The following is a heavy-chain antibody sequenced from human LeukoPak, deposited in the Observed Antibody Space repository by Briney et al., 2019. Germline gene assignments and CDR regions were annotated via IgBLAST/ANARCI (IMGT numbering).Heavy chain of an antibody. CDR3: AREGRWLRNYYYYYMDV. D-gene: IGHD5-12*01. Sequence: SETLSLTCTVSGGSISSSSDYWGWIRQAPGKGLEWIGSIYYSENTYYNSSLKSRVTISVDTSKNQFSLKLSSVTAADTAVYYCAREGRWLRNYYYYYMDVWGKGTTVTISS. CDR1: GGSISSSSDY. J-gene: IGHJ6*03. V-gene: IGHV4-39*07. CDR2: IYYSENT.